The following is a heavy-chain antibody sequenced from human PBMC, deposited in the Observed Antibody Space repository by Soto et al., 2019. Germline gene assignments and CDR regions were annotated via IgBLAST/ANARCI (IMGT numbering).Heavy chain of an antibody. Sequence: GGSLRLSCTASGFTFGDYAMSWVRQAPGKGLEWVGFIRSKAYGGTTEYAASVKGRFTISRDDSKSIAYLQMNSLKTEDTAVYYCTSSVGATPDYLGQGTLVTVSS. J-gene: IGHJ4*02. V-gene: IGHV3-49*04. CDR2: IRSKAYGGTT. CDR1: GFTFGDYA. D-gene: IGHD1-26*01. CDR3: TSSVGATPDY.